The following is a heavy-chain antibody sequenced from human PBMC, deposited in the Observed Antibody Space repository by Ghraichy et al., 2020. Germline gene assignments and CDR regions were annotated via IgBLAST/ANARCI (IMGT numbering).Heavy chain of an antibody. J-gene: IGHJ4*02. Sequence: GGSLRLSCAASGFSFSSYAMHWVRQAPGKGLEWVALISSGGGYEYYADSVKGRFTISRDNSKNSLYLQMNSLGSDDTSVYYCARGSDTQWLSSPIEHWVQGTLVTVSS. V-gene: IGHV3-30-3*01. CDR2: ISSGGGYE. CDR3: ARGSDTQWLSSPIEH. D-gene: IGHD6-19*01. CDR1: GFSFSSYA.